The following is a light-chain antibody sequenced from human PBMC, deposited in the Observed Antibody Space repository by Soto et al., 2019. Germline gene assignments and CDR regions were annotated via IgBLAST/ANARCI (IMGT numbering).Light chain of an antibody. V-gene: IGKV3-15*01. CDR1: QSVSSN. J-gene: IGKJ1*01. Sequence: EIVMTQSPATLSVSPGERATLSCRASQSVSSNLARYQQKPGQAPRLLIYGASTRATGIPARFSGSGSGTEFTRIISSLQSEDFAVYYCQQYNNWPPGTFGQGTKVEIK. CDR3: QQYNNWPPGT. CDR2: GAS.